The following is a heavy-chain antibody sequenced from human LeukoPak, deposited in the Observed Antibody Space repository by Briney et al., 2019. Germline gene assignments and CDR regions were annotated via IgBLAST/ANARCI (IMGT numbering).Heavy chain of an antibody. D-gene: IGHD2-2*01. CDR1: GGSISSGGYS. CDR2: IYHSGST. V-gene: IGHV4-30-2*01. CDR3: ARQGLYCSSTSCYVRGYYYYMDV. Sequence: PSETLSLTCAVSGGSISSGGYSWSWIRQPPGKGLEWIGYIYHSGSTYYNPSLKSRVTISVDRSKNQFSLKLSSVTAADTAVYYCARQGLYCSSTSCYVRGYYYYMDVWGKGTTVTVSS. J-gene: IGHJ6*03.